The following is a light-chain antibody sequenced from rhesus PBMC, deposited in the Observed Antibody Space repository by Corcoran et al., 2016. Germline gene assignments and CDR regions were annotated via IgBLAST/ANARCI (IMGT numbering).Light chain of an antibody. V-gene: IGKV1-74*01. CDR3: QHSYGTPFT. CDR1: ENVNNY. J-gene: IGKJ3*01. Sequence: DIQMTQSPSSLSASVGDRVTITCRASENVNNYLHWYQQKPRKAPKLLIYAASTLQSGVPSRFSGSGSGTDYTFTISSLQPEDVATYYCQHSYGTPFTFGPGTKLDIK. CDR2: AAS.